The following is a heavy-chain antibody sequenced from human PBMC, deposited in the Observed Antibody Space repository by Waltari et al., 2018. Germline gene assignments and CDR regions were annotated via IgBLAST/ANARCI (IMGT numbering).Heavy chain of an antibody. CDR3: AGGSSYYYGSGSYYKVNWFDP. Sequence: QVQLVQSGAEVKKPGASVKVSCKASGYTFTSYGISWVRQAPGQGLEWMGWNSAYNGNINYAQRLQGRGTMTTDTSTSTAYMELRSLRSDDTAVYYCAGGSSYYYGSGSYYKVNWFDPWGQGTLVTVSS. J-gene: IGHJ5*02. V-gene: IGHV1-18*01. CDR1: GYTFTSYG. D-gene: IGHD3-10*01. CDR2: NSAYNGNI.